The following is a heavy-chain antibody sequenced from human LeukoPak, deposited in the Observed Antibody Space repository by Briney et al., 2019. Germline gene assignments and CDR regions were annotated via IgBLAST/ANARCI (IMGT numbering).Heavy chain of an antibody. Sequence: GGSLRLYCAASGFSFSTYEMNWVRHAPGQGLEWISYISASDTLTHDADSVEGRFTISRDNAKNSLYLQMNSLRAEDTAIYYCAKNGDRGAYCTGGTCYPYFYYYMDVWGKGTTVTI. V-gene: IGHV3-48*03. CDR2: ISASDTLT. CDR3: AKNGDRGAYCTGGTCYPYFYYYMDV. CDR1: GFSFSTYE. D-gene: IGHD2-15*01. J-gene: IGHJ6*03.